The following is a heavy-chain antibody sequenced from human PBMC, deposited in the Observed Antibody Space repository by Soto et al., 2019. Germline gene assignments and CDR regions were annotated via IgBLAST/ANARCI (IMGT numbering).Heavy chain of an antibody. D-gene: IGHD3-10*01. J-gene: IGHJ6*02. CDR3: AAGRGSRNYGLGSPTPTITEGMDV. V-gene: IGHV4-30-2*01. Sequence: PSETLSLTCAVSGGSISSGGYSWSWIRQPPGKGLEWIGYIYHSGNIYYNPSLKSRVTISVDRSKNQFSLKLSSLRSEDTAVYYCAAGRGSRNYGLGSPTPTITEGMDVWGQGTPVTVSS. CDR1: GGSISSGGYS. CDR2: IYHSGNI.